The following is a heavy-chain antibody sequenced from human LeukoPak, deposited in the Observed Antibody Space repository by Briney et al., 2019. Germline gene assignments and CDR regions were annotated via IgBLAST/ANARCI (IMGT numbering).Heavy chain of an antibody. D-gene: IGHD2-2*03. J-gene: IGHJ4*02. Sequence: GGSLRLSCAASGFIFSSYSMNWVRQAPGKGLEWVSSISSSSTYIYYADSVKGRFTISRDNAKNSLYLQMNSLRAEDTAVYYCAKDSHWILFDDWGQGTLVTVSS. V-gene: IGHV3-21*01. CDR3: AKDSHWILFDD. CDR2: ISSSSTYI. CDR1: GFIFSSYS.